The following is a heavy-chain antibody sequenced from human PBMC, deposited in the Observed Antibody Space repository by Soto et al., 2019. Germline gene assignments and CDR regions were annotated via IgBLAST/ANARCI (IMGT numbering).Heavy chain of an antibody. CDR2: IYYSGST. D-gene: IGHD5-12*01. V-gene: IGHV4-39*01. Sequence: SETLSLTCTVSGGSIRSSSYYWGWIRQPPGKGLEWIGSIYYSGSTYYNPSLKSRVTISVDTSKNQFSLKLSSVTAADTAVYYCARSRSGYSGYDPRPLFYYYYGMDVWGQGTTVTVSS. CDR3: ARSRSGYSGYDPRPLFYYYYGMDV. CDR1: GGSIRSSSYY. J-gene: IGHJ6*02.